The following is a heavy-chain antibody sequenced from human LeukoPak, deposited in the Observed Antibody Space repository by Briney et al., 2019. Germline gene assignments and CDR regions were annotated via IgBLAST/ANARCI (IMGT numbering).Heavy chain of an antibody. CDR2: ISGSGGST. V-gene: IGHV3-23*01. Sequence: GGSLRLSCAASGFTFSSYAMSWVRQAPGKGPEWVSAISGSGGSTYYADSVKGRFTISRDNSKNTLYLQMNSLRAEDTAVYYCAKDPNYDFWSGYSPSFDYWGQGTLVTVSS. D-gene: IGHD3-3*01. CDR1: GFTFSSYA. J-gene: IGHJ4*02. CDR3: AKDPNYDFWSGYSPSFDY.